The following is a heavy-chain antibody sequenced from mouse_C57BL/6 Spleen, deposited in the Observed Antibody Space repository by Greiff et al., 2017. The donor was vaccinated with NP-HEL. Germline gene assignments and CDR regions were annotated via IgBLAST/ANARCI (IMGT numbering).Heavy chain of an antibody. V-gene: IGHV2-5*01. J-gene: IGHJ4*01. CDR1: GFSLTSYG. D-gene: IGHD3-2*02. CDR2: IWRGGST. CDR3: AKKAAQGYAMDY. Sequence: VKLQESGPGLVQPSQSLSITCTVSGFSLTSYGVHWVRQSPGKGLEWLGVIWRGGSTDYNAAFMSRLSITKDNSKSQVFFKMNSLQADDTAIYYCAKKAAQGYAMDYWGQGTSVTVSS.